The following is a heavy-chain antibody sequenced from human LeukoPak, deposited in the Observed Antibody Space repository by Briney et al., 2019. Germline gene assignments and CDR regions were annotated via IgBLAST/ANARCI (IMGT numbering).Heavy chain of an antibody. V-gene: IGHV5-51*01. CDR2: IYPDDSET. J-gene: IGHJ4*02. D-gene: IGHD3-22*01. CDR3: ARLYYDVSGYLDY. CDR1: GYSFTSFW. Sequence: GESLKISCKGSGYSFTSFWIGWVRQMPGKGLEWMGIIYPDDSETIYSTSFQGQVTFSVDKSITTAYLHWSSLKASDTAMFYCARLYYDVSGYLDYWGQGTLVTVSS.